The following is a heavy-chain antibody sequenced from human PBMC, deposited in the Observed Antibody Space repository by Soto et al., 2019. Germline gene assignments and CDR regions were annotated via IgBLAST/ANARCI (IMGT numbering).Heavy chain of an antibody. CDR2: ISSSGNTV. D-gene: IGHD2-2*01. Sequence: QTVGSLRLSCAASRFTFSTYEMHWVRQAPGKGLEWVSYISSSGNTVYYADSVKGRFTISRDNTRNSLYLQMNSLRDEDTALYYCVRYCSTTLCNGVATRTFDYWGQGTLVTVSS. J-gene: IGHJ4*02. V-gene: IGHV3-48*03. CDR1: RFTFSTYE. CDR3: VRYCSTTLCNGVATRTFDY.